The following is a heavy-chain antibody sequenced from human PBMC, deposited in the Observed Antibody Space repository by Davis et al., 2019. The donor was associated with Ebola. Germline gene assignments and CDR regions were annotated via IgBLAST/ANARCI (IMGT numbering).Heavy chain of an antibody. J-gene: IGHJ5*02. D-gene: IGHD2-15*01. CDR3: AREGYCSGGSCYSNWFDP. Sequence: SETLSLTCTVSGGYISGYYWSWIRQPPGKGLEWIGNLYHGGGTNYSPSFKSRLTISVDTSKNQFSLELSSVTAADTAVYYCAREGYCSGGSCYSNWFDPWGQGTLVTVSS. V-gene: IGHV4-59*01. CDR1: GGYISGYY. CDR2: LYHGGGT.